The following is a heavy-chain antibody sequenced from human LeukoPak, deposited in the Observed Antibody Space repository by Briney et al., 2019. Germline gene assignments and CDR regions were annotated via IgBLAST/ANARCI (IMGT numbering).Heavy chain of an antibody. CDR2: ISGSGGST. CDR3: AKDRPMIVMVTPNFDY. CDR1: GFTFGSYA. Sequence: GGSLRLSCAASGFTFGSYAMSWVRQAPGKGLEWVSAISGSGGSTYYADSVKGRFTISRDNSKNTLYLQMNSLRAEDTAVYYCAKDRPMIVMVTPNFDYWGQGTLVTVSS. D-gene: IGHD3-22*01. J-gene: IGHJ4*02. V-gene: IGHV3-23*01.